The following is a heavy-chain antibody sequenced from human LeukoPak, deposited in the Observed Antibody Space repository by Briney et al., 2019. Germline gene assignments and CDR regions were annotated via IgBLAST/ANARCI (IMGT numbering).Heavy chain of an antibody. V-gene: IGHV4-59*12. D-gene: IGHD3-3*01. Sequence: SETLSLTCTVSGGSISSYYWSWIRQPPGKGLEWIGYIYYSGSTNYNPSLKSRVTISVDTSKNQFSLKLSSVTAADTAVYYCARGGAIFGVVIIRPWFDPWGQGTLVTVSS. J-gene: IGHJ5*02. CDR1: GGSISSYY. CDR3: ARGGAIFGVVIIRPWFDP. CDR2: IYYSGST.